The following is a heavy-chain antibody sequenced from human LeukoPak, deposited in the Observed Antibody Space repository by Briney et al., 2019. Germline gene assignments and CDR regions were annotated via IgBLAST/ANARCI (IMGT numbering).Heavy chain of an antibody. J-gene: IGHJ4*02. Sequence: RASETLSLTCAVYGGSFSGYYWSWIRQPPGKGLERIGEVNHSGSTNYNPSLKSRVTMSVDSSNNQFSLKLSSVTAADTAVYYCARENTGSYREFDYWGQGTLVTVSS. CDR2: VNHSGST. CDR3: ARENTGSYREFDY. CDR1: GGSFSGYY. V-gene: IGHV4-34*01. D-gene: IGHD1-26*01.